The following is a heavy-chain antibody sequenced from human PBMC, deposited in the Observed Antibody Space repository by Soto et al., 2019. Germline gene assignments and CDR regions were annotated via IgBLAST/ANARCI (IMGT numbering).Heavy chain of an antibody. CDR1: GYTLTELS. V-gene: IGHV1-24*01. D-gene: IGHD2-2*01. CDR2: FDPEDGET. J-gene: IGHJ4*02. CDR3: AVAVPAAPLAVAFDY. Sequence: ASVKVSCKVSGYTLTELSMHWVRQAPGKGLEWMGGFDPEDGETIYAQKFQGRVTMTEDTSTDTAYMELSSLRSEDTAVYYCAVAVPAAPLAVAFDYWGQGTLVTVSS.